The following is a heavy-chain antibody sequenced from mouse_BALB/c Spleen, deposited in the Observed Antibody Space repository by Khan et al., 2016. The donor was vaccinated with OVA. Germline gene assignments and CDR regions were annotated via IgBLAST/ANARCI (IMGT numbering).Heavy chain of an antibody. D-gene: IGHD2-2*01. Sequence: QVQLQQSGGERRKKGDAVKRGGKAKGDTLRRYWIEWVKQRPGHGLEWIGQIFPGSVSTTYNEKFKGKATFTADTSSNTAYMQLSSLTSEDSAVYYCARGGYGGFAYWGRGTLVTVSA. CDR2: IFPGSVST. V-gene: IGHV1-9*01. CDR1: GDTLRRYW. CDR3: ARGGYGGFAY. J-gene: IGHJ3*01.